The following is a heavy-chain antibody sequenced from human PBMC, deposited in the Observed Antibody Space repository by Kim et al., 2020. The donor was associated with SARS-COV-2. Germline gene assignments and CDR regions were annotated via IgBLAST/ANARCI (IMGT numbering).Heavy chain of an antibody. CDR2: ISWDGGST. J-gene: IGHJ6*02. CDR3: AKVPSGGYYYGMDV. Sequence: GGSLRLSCAASGFTFDDYTMHWVRQAPGKGLEWVSLISWDGGSTYYADSVKGRFTISRDNSKNSLYLQMNSLRTEDTALYYCAKVPSGGYYYGMDVWGQGTTVTVSS. V-gene: IGHV3-43*01. CDR1: GFTFDDYT. D-gene: IGHD2-15*01.